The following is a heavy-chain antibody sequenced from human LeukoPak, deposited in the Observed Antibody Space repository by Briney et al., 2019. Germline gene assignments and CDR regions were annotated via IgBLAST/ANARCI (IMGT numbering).Heavy chain of an antibody. D-gene: IGHD5-24*01. V-gene: IGHV5-51*01. CDR1: GYSFTSYW. J-gene: IGHJ4*02. Sequence: GESLKISCKGSGYSFTSYWIGWVRQMPGKGLEWMGIIYPGDSDTRYSPSFQGQVTISADKSISTAYLQWSSLKASDTAMYYCARIPGRDGYNFGGYADYWGQGTLVTVSS. CDR2: IYPGDSDT. CDR3: ARIPGRDGYNFGGYADY.